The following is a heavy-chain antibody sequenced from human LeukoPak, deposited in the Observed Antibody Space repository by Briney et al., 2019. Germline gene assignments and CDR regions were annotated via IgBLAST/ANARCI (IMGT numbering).Heavy chain of an antibody. CDR2: IKQDGSEK. Sequence: PGGSLRLSCAASGFTFSNAWMSWVRQAPGKGLEWVANIKQDGSEKYYVDSVKGRFTISRDNAKNSLYLQMNSLRAEDTAVYYCARDFFMAAGVFNYWGQGTLVTVSS. D-gene: IGHD6-13*01. V-gene: IGHV3-7*01. CDR3: ARDFFMAAGVFNY. CDR1: GFTFSNAW. J-gene: IGHJ4*02.